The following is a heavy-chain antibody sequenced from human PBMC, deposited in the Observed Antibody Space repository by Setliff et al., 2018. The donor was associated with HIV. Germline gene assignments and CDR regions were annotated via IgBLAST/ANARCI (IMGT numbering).Heavy chain of an antibody. D-gene: IGHD2-2*01. J-gene: IGHJ5*02. CDR2: ISPNGNSM. CDR3: AKDIIPAGLFHDL. V-gene: IGHV3-11*04. Sequence: LRLSCAASGFTFSDYYMTWIRQAPGKGLEWVSYISPNGNSMYYADSVKGRFTVSRDNAKNSLYLQMNSLRAEDTALYYCAKDIIPAGLFHDLWGQGTLVTVSS. CDR1: GFTFSDYY.